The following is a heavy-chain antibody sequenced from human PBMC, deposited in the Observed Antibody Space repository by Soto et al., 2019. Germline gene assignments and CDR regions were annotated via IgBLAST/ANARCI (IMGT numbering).Heavy chain of an antibody. J-gene: IGHJ4*02. CDR2: IIPTFGTP. CDR3: ASERSAKYFDF. V-gene: IGHV1-69*06. CDR1: GGTFSSHG. D-gene: IGHD1-26*01. Sequence: QVQLVQSGTVVQRRGSSVKVSCQASGGTFSSHGMAWVRQAPGQGLEWMGGIIPTFGTPTYAPKFQGRVTITADKSTNTAYMELSSLRSEDTGVYYCASERSAKYFDFWGQGNLLTVSS.